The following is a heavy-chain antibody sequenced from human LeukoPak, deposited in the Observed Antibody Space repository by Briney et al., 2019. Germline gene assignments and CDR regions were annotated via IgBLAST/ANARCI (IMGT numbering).Heavy chain of an antibody. CDR2: ISTYNGNT. CDR3: ARGTYYDY. V-gene: IGHV1-18*01. Sequence: AASVKVSCKASGGTFSNYAISWVRQAPGQGLEWMGWISTYNGNTEYAQNLQGTVTMTTDTSTSTAYMELWSLRSDDTAVYYCARGTYYDYWGQGTLVTVSS. D-gene: IGHD1-26*01. J-gene: IGHJ4*02. CDR1: GGTFSNYA.